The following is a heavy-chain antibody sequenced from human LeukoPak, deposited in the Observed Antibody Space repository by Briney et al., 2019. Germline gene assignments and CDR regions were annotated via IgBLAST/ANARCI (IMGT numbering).Heavy chain of an antibody. V-gene: IGHV1-18*01. Sequence: ASVKVSCKASGYTFTSYGISWVRQAPGQGLEWMGWISAYNGNTNYAQKLQGRVTMTTDTSTSTAYMELRSLRSDDTAVYYCARDAFLTFFGVVIIPPFYYYMDVWGKGTTVTVPS. D-gene: IGHD3-3*01. J-gene: IGHJ6*03. CDR2: ISAYNGNT. CDR1: GYTFTSYG. CDR3: ARDAFLTFFGVVIIPPFYYYMDV.